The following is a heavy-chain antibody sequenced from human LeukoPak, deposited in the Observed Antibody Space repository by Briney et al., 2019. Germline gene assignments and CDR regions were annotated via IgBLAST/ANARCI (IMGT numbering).Heavy chain of an antibody. V-gene: IGHV3-30-3*01. CDR2: LRYDGNNK. D-gene: IGHD3-22*01. J-gene: IGHJ4*02. CDR1: GFNFNNFA. Sequence: GGSLRLSRVASGFNFNNFAMYWVRQAPGKGLEWVAVLRYDGNNKFYADSVKGRFTISRDNSKNTLYLQMNSLRAEDTAVYYCARLGGSSGYYPTDYWGQGTLVTVSS. CDR3: ARLGGSSGYYPTDY.